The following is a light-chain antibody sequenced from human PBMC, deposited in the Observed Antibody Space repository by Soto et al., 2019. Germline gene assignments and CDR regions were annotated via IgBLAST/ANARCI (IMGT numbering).Light chain of an antibody. CDR3: QQFNNYPWT. J-gene: IGKJ1*01. Sequence: DIQMTQSPSTLSASVGDRVTITCRASQSISSWLAWYQQKPGKAHKLLIYKASSLESGVPSRFSGSGSGTEFTLTISSLQPDDFATYYCQQFNNYPWTFGQGTKV. CDR1: QSISSW. V-gene: IGKV1-5*03. CDR2: KAS.